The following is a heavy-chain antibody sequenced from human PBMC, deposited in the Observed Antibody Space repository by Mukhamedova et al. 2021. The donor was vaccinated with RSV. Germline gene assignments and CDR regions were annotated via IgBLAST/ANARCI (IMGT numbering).Heavy chain of an antibody. D-gene: IGHD3-10*01. CDR2: INHSGST. J-gene: IGHJ4*02. V-gene: IGHV4-34*01. Sequence: GEINHSGSTNYNPSLKSRVTISVDTSKNQFSLKLSSVTAADTAVYYCAVRGGRFDYWVQGTLVTVSS. CDR3: AVRGGRFDY.